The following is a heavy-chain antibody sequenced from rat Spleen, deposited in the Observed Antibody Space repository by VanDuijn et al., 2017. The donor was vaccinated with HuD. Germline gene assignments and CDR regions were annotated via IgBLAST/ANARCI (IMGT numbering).Heavy chain of an antibody. Sequence: EVQLVESGGGLVQPGRSLKVSCAASGFTFKNYGMAWVRQAPAKGLEWVAAISYDGSTTYYRDSVKGRFTISRDNAENTLYLQMDSLRSEATATYYCASLMYTPDYLGVMDAWGQGASVTVSS. CDR1: GFTFKNYG. V-gene: IGHV5-29*01. CDR2: ISYDGSTT. D-gene: IGHD1-6*01. CDR3: ASLMYTPDYLGVMDA. J-gene: IGHJ4*01.